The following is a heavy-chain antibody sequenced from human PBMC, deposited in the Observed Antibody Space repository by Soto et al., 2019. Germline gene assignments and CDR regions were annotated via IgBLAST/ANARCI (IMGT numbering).Heavy chain of an antibody. D-gene: IGHD6-13*01. CDR1: GGSFSGYY. CDR3: ARGGFRAAAATGVDY. J-gene: IGHJ4*02. CDR2: INHSGST. Sequence: SETLSLTCAVYGGSFSGYYWSWIRQPPGKGLEWIGEINHSGSTNYNPSLKSRVTISVDTSKNQFSLKLSSVTAADTAVYYCARGGFRAAAATGVDYWGQGTLVTLPS. V-gene: IGHV4-34*01.